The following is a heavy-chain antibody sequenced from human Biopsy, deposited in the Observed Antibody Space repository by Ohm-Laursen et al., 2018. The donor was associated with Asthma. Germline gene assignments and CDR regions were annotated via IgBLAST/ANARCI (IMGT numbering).Heavy chain of an antibody. J-gene: IGHJ6*02. Sequence: SVKVSCKASGDSFSNYAISWVRQAPGQGLEWMGGLIPVLGTPDHAQMFEGRVTITADESTSTAYMELSSLSSEDTAVYHCARGYSGSDRIVYYYSGLEVWGQGTTVTVS. CDR1: GDSFSNYA. V-gene: IGHV1-69*13. D-gene: IGHD5-12*01. CDR3: ARGYSGSDRIVYYYSGLEV. CDR2: LIPVLGTP.